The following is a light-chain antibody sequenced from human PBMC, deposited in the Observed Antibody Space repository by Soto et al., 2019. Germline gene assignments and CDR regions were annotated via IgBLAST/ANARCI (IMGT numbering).Light chain of an antibody. J-gene: IGLJ1*01. V-gene: IGLV2-14*01. CDR3: SSYTSSSTLEPV. CDR1: SSDVGGYNY. CDR2: DVS. Sequence: QSVLTQPASVSGSPGQSITISCTGTSSDVGGYNYVSWYQQHPGKAPKLMIYDVSNRPSGVSNRFSGSKSGNTASLTISGLQAEDEADYYCSSYTSSSTLEPVFGTGTKLTVL.